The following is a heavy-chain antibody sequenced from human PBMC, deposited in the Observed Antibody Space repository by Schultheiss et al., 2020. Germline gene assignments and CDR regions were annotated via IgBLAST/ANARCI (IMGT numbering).Heavy chain of an antibody. CDR3: ARDRSDSSTSDCWFDP. J-gene: IGHJ5*02. D-gene: IGHD2-2*01. V-gene: IGHV1-46*01. CDR1: GYTFTSYY. Sequence: ASVKVSCKASGYTFTSYYMHWVRQAPGQGLEWMGIINPSGGSTSYAQKFQGRVTMTRDTSTSTVYMELSSLRSEDTAVYYCARDRSDSSTSDCWFDPWGQGTLVTVSS. CDR2: INPSGGST.